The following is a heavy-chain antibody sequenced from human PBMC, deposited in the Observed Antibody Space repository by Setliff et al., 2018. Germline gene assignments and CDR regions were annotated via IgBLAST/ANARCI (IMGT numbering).Heavy chain of an antibody. CDR3: ARDRFYNSWSGTSITAPHDAFDI. CDR2: FNPNSGDT. J-gene: IGHJ3*02. Sequence: ASVKVSCKASGYTFSNYGISWVRQAPGQGLEWMGRFNPNSGDTNSAQKFQGRVTMTRDTSTSTVYMELSSLRSEDTAVYFCARDRFYNSWSGTSITAPHDAFDIWGQGTMVTVSS. D-gene: IGHD3-3*01. CDR1: GYTFSNYG. V-gene: IGHV1-18*01.